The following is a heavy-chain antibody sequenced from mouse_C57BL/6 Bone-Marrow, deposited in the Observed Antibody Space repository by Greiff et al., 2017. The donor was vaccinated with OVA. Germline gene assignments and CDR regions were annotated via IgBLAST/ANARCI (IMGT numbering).Heavy chain of an antibody. J-gene: IGHJ2*01. D-gene: IGHD2-5*01. CDR1: GFTFTDYY. Sequence: EVKVVESGGGLVQPGGSLSLSCAASGFTFTDYYMSWVRQPPGKALEWLGFIRNKANGYTTEYSASVKGRLTISRDNSQSILYLQMNALRAEDSATYCCARYYYSTYYLDYWGQGTTLTVSS. CDR3: ARYYYSTYYLDY. V-gene: IGHV7-3*01. CDR2: IRNKANGYTT.